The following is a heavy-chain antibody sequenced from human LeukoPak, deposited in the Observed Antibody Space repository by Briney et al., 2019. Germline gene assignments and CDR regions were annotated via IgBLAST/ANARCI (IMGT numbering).Heavy chain of an antibody. CDR1: GFTFSSYA. V-gene: IGHV3-23*01. D-gene: IGHD1-26*01. Sequence: GGSPRLSCAASGFTFSSYAMSWVRQAPGKGLEWVSAISGSGGSTYYADSVKGRFTISRDNSKNTLYLQMNSLRAEDTAVYYCASLSGSYYVGYWGQGTLVTVSS. J-gene: IGHJ4*02. CDR3: ASLSGSYYVGY. CDR2: ISGSGGST.